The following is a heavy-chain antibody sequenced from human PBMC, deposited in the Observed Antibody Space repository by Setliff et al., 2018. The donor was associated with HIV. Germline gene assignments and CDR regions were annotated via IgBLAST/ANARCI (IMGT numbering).Heavy chain of an antibody. CDR2: ISGSGGST. D-gene: IGHD3-10*01. V-gene: IGHV3-23*01. CDR3: AKDPRGSMVRGLINYFDP. Sequence: GGSLRLSCAASGFTFSSYAMTWVRQAPGKGLEWVSAISGSGGSTYYADSVKGRFIISRDNSKNTLYLQMNSLRAQDTAIYYCAKDPRGSMVRGLINYFDPWGQGTPVTVSS. J-gene: IGHJ5*02. CDR1: GFTFSSYA.